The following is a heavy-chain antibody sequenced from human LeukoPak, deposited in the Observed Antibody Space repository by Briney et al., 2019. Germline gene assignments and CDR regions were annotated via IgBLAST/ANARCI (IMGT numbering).Heavy chain of an antibody. CDR1: GGTFSSYA. D-gene: IGHD3-3*01. J-gene: IGHJ6*02. CDR3: ARDQEYYDFWSGYYSYYYYGMDV. CDR2: IIPIFGTA. Sequence: SVKVSCKASGGTFSSYAISWVRQAPRQGLEWMGGIIPIFGTANYAQKFQGRVTITADESTSTAYMELSSLRSEDTAVYYCARDQEYYDFWSGYYSYYYYGMDVWGQGTTVTVSS. V-gene: IGHV1-69*13.